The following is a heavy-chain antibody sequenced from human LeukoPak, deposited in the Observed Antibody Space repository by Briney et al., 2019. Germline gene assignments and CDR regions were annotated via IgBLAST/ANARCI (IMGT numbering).Heavy chain of an antibody. J-gene: IGHJ4*02. Sequence: SSEPLSLPCTVSGGSDSKTYYYWRCLRHPPGKGLEGCGNIYYCGSTFYHPSLKTRVTISVDTSNNHFSLKLSSVTAADTAVYCCARIVFRGSYRFDYWGQGTLLTVSS. D-gene: IGHD1-26*01. CDR1: GGSDSKTYYY. V-gene: IGHV4-39*02. CDR3: ARIVFRGSYRFDY. CDR2: IYYCGST.